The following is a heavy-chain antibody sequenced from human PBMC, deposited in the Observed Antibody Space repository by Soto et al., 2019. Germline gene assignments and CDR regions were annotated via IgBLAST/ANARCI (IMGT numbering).Heavy chain of an antibody. Sequence: ASVKVSCKASGYTFTGYYMHWVRQAPGQGLEWMGWINPNSGGTNYAQKFQGWVTMTRDTSISTAYMELSSLRSEDTAVYYCAREAERADCSGGSCYGRFDPWGQGTLVTVSS. CDR2: INPNSGGT. J-gene: IGHJ5*02. V-gene: IGHV1-2*04. D-gene: IGHD2-15*01. CDR1: GYTFTGYY. CDR3: AREAERADCSGGSCYGRFDP.